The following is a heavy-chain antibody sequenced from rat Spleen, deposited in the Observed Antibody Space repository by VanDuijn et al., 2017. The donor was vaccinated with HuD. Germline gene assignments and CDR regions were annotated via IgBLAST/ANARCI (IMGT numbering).Heavy chain of an antibody. J-gene: IGHJ2*01. CDR3: ARRRYGYTDYFDY. Sequence: EVQLVESGGGLVQPGRSLKLSCEASGFTFRNFDMAWVRQAPGKGLEWVASISNAGDTYYPDSVKGRFTISRDNAKSSLYLQMDSLRSEDTATYYCARRRYGYTDYFDYWGQGVMVTVSS. CDR2: ISNAGDT. D-gene: IGHD1-9*01. CDR1: GFTFRNFD. V-gene: IGHV5-25*01.